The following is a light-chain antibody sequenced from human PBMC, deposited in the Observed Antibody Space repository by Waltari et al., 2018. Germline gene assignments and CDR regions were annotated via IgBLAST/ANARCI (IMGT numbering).Light chain of an antibody. V-gene: IGLV2-23*02. CDR3: CSYAGSKTYV. J-gene: IGLJ1*01. CDR2: EVN. Sequence: QSALTQPASVSGSPGQSISLSCSGTNSDIGNFNLVSWYQRHPDKAPKLIIYEVNKRPSVFSHRFSGSKSGNTASLTISGLQAEDEADYYCCSYAGSKTYVFGPGTKVTVL. CDR1: NSDIGNFNL.